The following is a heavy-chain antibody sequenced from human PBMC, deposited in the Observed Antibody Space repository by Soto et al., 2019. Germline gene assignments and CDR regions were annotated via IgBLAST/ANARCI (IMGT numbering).Heavy chain of an antibody. J-gene: IGHJ4*02. V-gene: IGHV4-4*07. CDR2: LYNDERT. CDR3: AREPLAHSYFDL. Sequence: SETLSLTCTVSGGSVSNHYWSWIRQPAGKGLEWLGRLYNDERTNYNPSLKSRVAMSMDTSKNQFSLELTSVTAADSAVYFCAREPLAHSYFDLWGQGTLVTVSS. CDR1: GGSVSNHY.